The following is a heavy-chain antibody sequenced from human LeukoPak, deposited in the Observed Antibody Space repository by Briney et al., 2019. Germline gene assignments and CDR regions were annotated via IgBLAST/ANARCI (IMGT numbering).Heavy chain of an antibody. Sequence: SQTLSLTCAISGDGVSRFGAVWNWIRQSPSRGLEWVGRTYYRSKWYNDYAVSVKSRITINPDTSKNQFSLHLNSVTPEDTAVYYCARWGHDPHYFDYWGQGTLVTVSS. CDR1: GDGVSRFGAV. CDR2: TYYRSKWYN. V-gene: IGHV6-1*01. J-gene: IGHJ4*02. D-gene: IGHD3-16*01. CDR3: ARWGHDPHYFDY.